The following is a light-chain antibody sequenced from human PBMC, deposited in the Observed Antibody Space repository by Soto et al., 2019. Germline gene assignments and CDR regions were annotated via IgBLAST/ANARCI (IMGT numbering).Light chain of an antibody. J-gene: IGKJ5*01. CDR2: GAS. Sequence: ETVLTQSPGTLSLSPGERATLSCRASQSVSSSYLAWYQQKPGQAPGLLIYGASSRATGIPDRFSGSGSGTDFTLTISRLEPEDFAVYYCQQYGSSPRTFGQGTRLEIK. CDR1: QSVSSSY. CDR3: QQYGSSPRT. V-gene: IGKV3-20*01.